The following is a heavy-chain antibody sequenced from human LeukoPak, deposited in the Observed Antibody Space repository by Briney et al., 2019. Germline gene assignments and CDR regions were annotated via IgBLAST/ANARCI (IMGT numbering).Heavy chain of an antibody. Sequence: GGSLRLSCAVSGFTFSSCGMSWVRQAPGKGLEWVSVIRSDGSTNHADSVKGQFTISRDNSKNTLYLQMNNLRAEDTAMYYCAREMYSGMYNDAFGIWGQGTKVTVSS. D-gene: IGHD1-26*01. CDR2: IRSDGST. V-gene: IGHV3-23*01. CDR1: GFTFSSCG. CDR3: AREMYSGMYNDAFGI. J-gene: IGHJ3*02.